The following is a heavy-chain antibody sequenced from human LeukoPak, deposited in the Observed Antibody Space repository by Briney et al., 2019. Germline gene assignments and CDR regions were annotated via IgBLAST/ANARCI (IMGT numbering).Heavy chain of an antibody. Sequence: PSETLSLTCTVSGGSISSYYWSWIRQPPGKGLEWIGYIYYSGSTNYNPSLKSRVTISVDTSKNQFSLKLSSVTAADTAAYYCACLTTADAFDIWGQGTMVTVSS. CDR3: ACLTTADAFDI. J-gene: IGHJ3*02. CDR1: GGSISSYY. CDR2: IYYSGST. V-gene: IGHV4-59*01. D-gene: IGHD3-22*01.